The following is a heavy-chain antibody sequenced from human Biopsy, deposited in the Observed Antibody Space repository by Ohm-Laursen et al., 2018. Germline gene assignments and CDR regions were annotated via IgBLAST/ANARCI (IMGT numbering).Heavy chain of an antibody. CDR2: IFYGGTT. CDR3: ARHPTGFWFDP. J-gene: IGHJ5*02. V-gene: IGHV4-39*01. Sequence: PSDTLSLTCPVSGGSISSETNYWGWIRQPPGKGLEWIGSIFYGGTTYYNPSLKSRVTISVDTSKNRFSLNLSSVTGADTAVYYCARHPTGFWFDPWGQGTLVTVSS. CDR1: GGSISSETNY.